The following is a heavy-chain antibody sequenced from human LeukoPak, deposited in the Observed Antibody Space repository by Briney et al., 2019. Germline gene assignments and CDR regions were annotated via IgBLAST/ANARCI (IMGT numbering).Heavy chain of an antibody. J-gene: IGHJ5*02. CDR3: ARESIAVAPDDWFDP. D-gene: IGHD6-19*01. Sequence: GGSLRLSCAASGFTLSSYWMSWVRQAPGKGLEWVANIKQDGSEKYYVDSVKGRFTISRDNAKNSLYLQMNSLRAEDTAVYYCARESIAVAPDDWFDPWGQGTLVTVSS. CDR2: IKQDGSEK. V-gene: IGHV3-7*01. CDR1: GFTLSSYW.